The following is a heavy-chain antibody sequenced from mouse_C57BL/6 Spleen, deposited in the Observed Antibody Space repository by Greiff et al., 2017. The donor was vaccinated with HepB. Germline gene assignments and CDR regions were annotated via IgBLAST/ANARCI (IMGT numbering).Heavy chain of an antibody. CDR2: IHPNSGST. D-gene: IGHD1-1*02. V-gene: IGHV1-64*01. CDR3: ARLGYGNYFDY. CDR1: GYTFTSYW. J-gene: IGHJ2*01. Sequence: QVQLQQPGAELVKPGASVKLSCKASGYTFTSYWMHWVKQRPGQGLEWIGMIHPNSGSTNYNEKFKSKATLTVDKSSSTAYMQLSSLTSEDAAVYYCARLGYGNYFDYWGQGTTLTVSS.